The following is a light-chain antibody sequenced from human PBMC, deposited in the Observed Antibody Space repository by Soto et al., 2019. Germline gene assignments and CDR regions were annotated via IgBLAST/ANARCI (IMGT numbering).Light chain of an antibody. CDR2: EVV. CDR1: KNDIGVYDF. V-gene: IGLV2-8*01. CDR3: KSYAGSNTYV. J-gene: IGLJ1*01. Sequence: LTHPPSASGSPGQSVTISCTGTKNDIGVYDFVSWYQHHPGKAPRLIIYEVVQRPSGVPDRFSGSKSGNTASLTVSGLQAADEADYFCKSYAGSNTYVFGSGTKVTVL.